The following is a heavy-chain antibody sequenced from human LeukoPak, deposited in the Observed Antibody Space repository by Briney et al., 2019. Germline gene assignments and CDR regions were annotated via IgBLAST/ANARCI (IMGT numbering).Heavy chain of an antibody. CDR3: ARRIVVVPAAIPYDAFDI. CDR2: IYYSGST. J-gene: IGHJ3*02. CDR1: GGSISSSSYY. D-gene: IGHD2-2*02. V-gene: IGHV4-39*07. Sequence: SETLSLTCTVSGGSISSSSYYWGWIRQPPGKGLEWIGSIYYSGSTYYNPSLKSRVTISVDTSKNQFSLKLSSVTAADTAVYYCARRIVVVPAAIPYDAFDIWGQGTMVNVSS.